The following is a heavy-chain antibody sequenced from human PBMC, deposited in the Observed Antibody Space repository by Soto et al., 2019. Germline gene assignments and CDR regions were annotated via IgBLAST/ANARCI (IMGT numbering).Heavy chain of an antibody. V-gene: IGHV4-34*01. D-gene: IGHD6-6*01. CDR2: INHSGST. Sequence: SETLSLTCAVYGGSFSGYYWSWIRQPPGKGLEWIGEINHSGSTNYNPSLKSRVTISVDTSKNQFSLKLGSVTAADTAVYYCARIYYSSCLDYWGKGTLVTVSS. J-gene: IGHJ4*02. CDR3: ARIYYSSCLDY. CDR1: GGSFSGYY.